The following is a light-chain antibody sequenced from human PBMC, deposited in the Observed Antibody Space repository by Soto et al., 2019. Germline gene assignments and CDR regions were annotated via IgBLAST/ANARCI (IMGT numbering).Light chain of an antibody. Sequence: EIVLTQSPGTLSLSPGERATLSCRASQSVSSNYLAWYQQKPGQAPRLLIYGASSRATDIPHRFSGSGSGTDFTLTISRLEPEDFAVYYCQQYGASPATFGQGTKVESK. V-gene: IGKV3-20*01. CDR1: QSVSSNY. CDR2: GAS. CDR3: QQYGASPAT. J-gene: IGKJ1*01.